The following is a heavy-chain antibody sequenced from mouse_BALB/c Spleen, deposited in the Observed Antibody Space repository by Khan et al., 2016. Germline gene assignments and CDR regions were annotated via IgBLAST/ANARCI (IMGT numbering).Heavy chain of an antibody. CDR3: ARYYGNCGWYFDS. D-gene: IGHD2-1*01. CDR2: IWTGGST. V-gene: IGHV2-9*02. CDR1: GFSLTSYG. Sequence: QVQLQQSGPGLVAPSQSLSITCTVSGFSLTSYGVHWVRQPPGKVLEWLGVIWTGGSTTYNSALMSRLSITKANSKSQVFLKMNSLQTDATAMYYCARYYGNCGWYFDSWGRGTTVSVS. J-gene: IGHJ1*03.